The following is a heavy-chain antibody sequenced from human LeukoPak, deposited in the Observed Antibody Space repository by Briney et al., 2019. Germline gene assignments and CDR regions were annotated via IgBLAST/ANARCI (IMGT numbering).Heavy chain of an antibody. D-gene: IGHD3-3*01. CDR3: AKSRVYYDFWSGSAYYYYYGMDV. V-gene: IGHV3-30*02. Sequence: GGSLRLSCAASGFIFRSYGMHWVRQTPGKGLEWVAVIWYDGSNKYYADSVKGRFTISRDNSKNTLYLQMNSLRAEDTAVYYCAKSRVYYDFWSGSAYYYYYGMDVWGQGTTVTVSS. CDR1: GFIFRSYG. J-gene: IGHJ6*02. CDR2: IWYDGSNK.